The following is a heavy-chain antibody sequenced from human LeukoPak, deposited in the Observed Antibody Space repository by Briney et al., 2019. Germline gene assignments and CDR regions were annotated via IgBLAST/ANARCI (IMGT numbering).Heavy chain of an antibody. CDR1: GFTFSSYE. D-gene: IGHD3-10*02. V-gene: IGHV3-48*03. J-gene: IGHJ6*04. CDR3: AELGITMIGGV. Sequence: PGGSLRLSCAASGFTFSSYEMNWVRQAPGKGLERVSYISSSGSTIYYADSVKGRFTISRDNAKNSLYLQMNSLRAEETAVYYFAELGITMIGGVWGKGTTVTISS. CDR2: ISSSGSTI.